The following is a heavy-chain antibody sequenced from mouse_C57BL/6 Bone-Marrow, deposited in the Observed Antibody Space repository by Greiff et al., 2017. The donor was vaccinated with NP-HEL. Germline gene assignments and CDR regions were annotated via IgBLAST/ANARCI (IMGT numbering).Heavy chain of an antibody. CDR2: INPNNGGT. Sequence: DVHLVESGPELVKPGASVKIPCKASGYTFTDYNMDWVKQSHGKSLEWIGDINPNNGGTIYNQKFKGKATLTVDKSSSTAYMELRSLTSEDTAVYYCARAGQLRLPFAYWGQGTLVTVSA. V-gene: IGHV1-18*01. CDR3: ARAGQLRLPFAY. CDR1: GYTFTDYN. D-gene: IGHD3-2*02. J-gene: IGHJ3*01.